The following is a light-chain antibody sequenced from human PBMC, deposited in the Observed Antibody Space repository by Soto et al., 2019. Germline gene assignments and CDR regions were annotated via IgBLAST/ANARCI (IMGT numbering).Light chain of an antibody. J-gene: IGKJ4*01. Sequence: IQMNQSPSSLSASVGDRVTITCQAVQGISKSLSWYQQKPGMAPKLLMCDAYTWETGVPSRFSGSGSGIDCTLTISSLQPEDFGRYYCQQYDDLPFTFGGGTKVEIK. CDR2: DAY. CDR1: QGISKS. V-gene: IGKV1-33*01. CDR3: QQYDDLPFT.